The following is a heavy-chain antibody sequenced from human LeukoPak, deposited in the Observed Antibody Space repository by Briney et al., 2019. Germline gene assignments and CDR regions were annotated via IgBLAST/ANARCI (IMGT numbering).Heavy chain of an antibody. D-gene: IGHD5-18*01. V-gene: IGHV4-34*01. CDR1: GGSFSGDF. Sequence: SETLSLTCAVYGGSFSGDFWSWIRQSPGKGLEWIGEINHGGSTTYNPSLQSRVTMSVDTSTNQISLKLSSVTAADTAVYYCARQLWVDPHFDYWGQGTLVTVSS. J-gene: IGHJ4*02. CDR3: ARQLWVDPHFDY. CDR2: INHGGST.